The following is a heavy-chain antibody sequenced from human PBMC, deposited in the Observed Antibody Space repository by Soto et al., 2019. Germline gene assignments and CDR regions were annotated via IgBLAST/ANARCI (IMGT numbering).Heavy chain of an antibody. J-gene: IGHJ5*02. V-gene: IGHV1-18*01. Sequence: GASVKVSCKASGYTFTSYGISWVRQAPGQGLEWMGWISAYNGNTNYAQKPQGRVTMTTDTSTSTAYMELRSLRSDDTAVYYCARDSERITMVRGVLDNWFDPWGQGTLVTVSS. CDR3: ARDSERITMVRGVLDNWFDP. CDR1: GYTFTSYG. CDR2: ISAYNGNT. D-gene: IGHD3-10*01.